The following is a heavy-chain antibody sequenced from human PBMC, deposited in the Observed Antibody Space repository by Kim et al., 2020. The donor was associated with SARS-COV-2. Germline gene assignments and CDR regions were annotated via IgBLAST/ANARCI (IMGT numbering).Heavy chain of an antibody. Sequence: ASVKVSCKASGYTFTSYGISWVRQAPGQGLEWMGWISAYNGNTNYAQKLQGRVTMTTDTSTSTAYMELRSLRSDDTAVYYCARASWTMVWGVDDYWGQGTLVTVSS. V-gene: IGHV1-18*01. D-gene: IGHD3-10*01. CDR1: GYTFTSYG. CDR3: ARASWTMVWGVDDY. CDR2: ISAYNGNT. J-gene: IGHJ4*02.